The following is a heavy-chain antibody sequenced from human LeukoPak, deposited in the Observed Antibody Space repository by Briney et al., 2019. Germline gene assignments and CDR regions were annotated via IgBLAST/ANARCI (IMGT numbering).Heavy chain of an antibody. V-gene: IGHV4-39*07. D-gene: IGHD2-2*01. CDR1: GGSISSSSYY. Sequence: SETLSLTCTVSGGSISSSSYYWGWIRQPPGKGLEWIGSIYYSGSTYYNPSLKSRVTISVDTSKNQFSLKLSSVTAADTAVYYCASVGGGSIVVVPAARVHYWGQGTLVTVSS. J-gene: IGHJ4*02. CDR2: IYYSGST. CDR3: ASVGGGSIVVVPAARVHY.